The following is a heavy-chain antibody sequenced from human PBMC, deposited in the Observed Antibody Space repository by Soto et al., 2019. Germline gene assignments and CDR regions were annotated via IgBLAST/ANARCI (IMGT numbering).Heavy chain of an antibody. J-gene: IGHJ4*02. Sequence: LRLSCVVSGFTFSSYCMSLVRQAPGKGLEWLANIKQDGSEKDYVDSVKGRFTISRDNAKNSLYLQMNSLKAEDTAVYYCARALWSNAWPYCGQGTLVTVS. CDR3: ARALWSNAWPY. CDR1: GFTFSSYC. D-gene: IGHD3-16*01. V-gene: IGHV3-7*01. CDR2: IKQDGSEK.